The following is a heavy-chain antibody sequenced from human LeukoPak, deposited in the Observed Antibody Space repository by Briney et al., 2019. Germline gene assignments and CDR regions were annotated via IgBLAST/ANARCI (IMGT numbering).Heavy chain of an antibody. D-gene: IGHD6-13*01. J-gene: IGHJ5*02. V-gene: IGHV3-48*04. Sequence: GGSLRLSCAASGFTFSSYSMNWVRQAPGKGLEWVSYISSSSSTIYYADSVKGRFTISRDNAKNSLYLQMNSLRAEDTAVYYCARERGSHSSSWGNWFDPWGQGTLVTVSS. CDR3: ARERGSHSSSWGNWFDP. CDR2: ISSSSSTI. CDR1: GFTFSSYS.